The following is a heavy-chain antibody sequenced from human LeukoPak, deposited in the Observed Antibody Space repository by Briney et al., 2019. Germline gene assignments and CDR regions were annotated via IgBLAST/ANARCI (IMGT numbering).Heavy chain of an antibody. V-gene: IGHV4-59*01. D-gene: IGHD4-17*01. CDR3: ARSYGDYINFDH. Sequence: PSETLSLTCNVSGGSISTYYWSWIRQPPGKGLEWIGYIYYSGSTNYNPSLTSRVTMSIDTSKNQFSLNLSSVTAADTAMYYCARSYGDYINFDHWGQGAPVTVSS. CDR2: IYYSGST. CDR1: GGSISTYY. J-gene: IGHJ4*02.